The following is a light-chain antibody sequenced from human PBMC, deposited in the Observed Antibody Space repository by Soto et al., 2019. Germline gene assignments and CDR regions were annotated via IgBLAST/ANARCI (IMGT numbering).Light chain of an antibody. J-gene: IGLJ1*01. V-gene: IGLV1-44*01. CDR2: ANN. Sequence: QPVLTQAPSASGTPGQRVTISCSGSSSNIGNSTVNWYQQFPGTAPKLLIYANNRRPSGVPDRFSGSKSGTSASLAISGLQSEDEADYHCAAWDDSLNGYVFGAGTKVTVL. CDR1: SSNIGNST. CDR3: AAWDDSLNGYV.